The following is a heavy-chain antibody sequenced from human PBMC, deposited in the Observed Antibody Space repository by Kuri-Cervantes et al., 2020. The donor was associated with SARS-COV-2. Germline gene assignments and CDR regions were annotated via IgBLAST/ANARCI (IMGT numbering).Heavy chain of an antibody. CDR2: VNHRGST. J-gene: IGHJ6*03. CDR3: ARAYGFLRYIYYMDV. CDR1: GDSISSSGYY. D-gene: IGHD4-17*01. V-gene: IGHV4-39*07. Sequence: GSLRLSCTVSGDSISSSGYYWNWIRQSPGKGLEWIGEVNHRGSTNYNPSLKSRVTISVDTSSKQFSLHLSSVTAADTAVYYCARAYGFLRYIYYMDVWGRGTTITVSS.